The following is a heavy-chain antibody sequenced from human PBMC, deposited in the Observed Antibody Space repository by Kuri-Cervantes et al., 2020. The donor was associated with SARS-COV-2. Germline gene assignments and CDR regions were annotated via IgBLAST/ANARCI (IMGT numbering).Heavy chain of an antibody. CDR2: ISYDGITK. CDR3: AREAKADFWTNYPHDVLIDP. D-gene: IGHD3/OR15-3a*01. Sequence: GGSLRLSCAASGFSFNSFAMHWVRQAPGKGLEWVATISYDGITKYYADSVKGRFAISRDNSKDTLYLQMNSLRPEDMASYWCAREAKADFWTNYPHDVLIDPWGQGTLVTVSS. J-gene: IGHJ5*02. CDR1: GFSFNSFA. V-gene: IGHV3-30*09.